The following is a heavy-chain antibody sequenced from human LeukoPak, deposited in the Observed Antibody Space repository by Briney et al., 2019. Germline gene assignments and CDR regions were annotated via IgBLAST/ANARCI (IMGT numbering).Heavy chain of an antibody. D-gene: IGHD3-16*01. CDR1: GFTFSNAW. CDR2: IKSKTAGGTT. CDR3: TTDGGGFPETYGY. J-gene: IGHJ4*02. V-gene: IGHV3-15*01. Sequence: GGSLRLSCAASGFTFSNAWMSWVRPAPGKGLEWVGRIKSKTAGGTTDYAAPVKGRCTISRDDSKNKLYLQMNSLKTEDTAVYYCTTDGGGFPETYGYWGQGTLVTVSS.